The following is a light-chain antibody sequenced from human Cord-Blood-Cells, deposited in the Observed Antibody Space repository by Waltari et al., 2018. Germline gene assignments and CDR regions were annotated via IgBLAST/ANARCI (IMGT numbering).Light chain of an antibody. V-gene: IGKV4-1*01. J-gene: IGKJ2*01. Sequence: DIVMTQSPDSLAVSLGERAILNCKSSQSVLYSSNNKNYLAWYQQKPGQPPKLLIYWASTRESGVPDRFSGSGSGTDFTLTISSLQAEDVAVYYCQQYYSTPHTFGQGTKLEIK. CDR1: QSVLYSSNNKNY. CDR2: WAS. CDR3: QQYYSTPHT.